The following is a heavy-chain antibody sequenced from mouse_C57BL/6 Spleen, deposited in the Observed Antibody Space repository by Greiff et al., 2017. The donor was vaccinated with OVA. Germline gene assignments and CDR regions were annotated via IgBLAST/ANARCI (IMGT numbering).Heavy chain of an antibody. CDR2: ISDGGSYT. CDR1: GFTFSSYA. D-gene: IGHD3-2*02. Sequence: EVKLVESGGGLVKPGGSLKLSCAASGFTFSSYAMSWVRQTPEKRLEWVATISDGGSYTYYPDNVKGRFTISRDNAKNNLYLQMSHLKSEDTAMYYCARDSQATPFDYWGQGTTLTVSS. J-gene: IGHJ2*01. V-gene: IGHV5-4*01. CDR3: ARDSQATPFDY.